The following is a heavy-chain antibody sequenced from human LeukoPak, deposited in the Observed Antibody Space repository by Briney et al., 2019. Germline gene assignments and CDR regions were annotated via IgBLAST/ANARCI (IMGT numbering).Heavy chain of an antibody. CDR3: ARDPDSSSWYRGGAFDI. D-gene: IGHD6-13*01. V-gene: IGHV3-30*02. CDR2: IRHDGSNK. Sequence: GGSLRLSCAASGFTFSNYGMHWVRQAPGKGLEWVAFIRHDGSNKYYADSVKGRFTISRDNSKNTLYLQMNSLRAEDTAVYYCARDPDSSSWYRGGAFDIWGQGTMVTVSS. J-gene: IGHJ3*02. CDR1: GFTFSNYG.